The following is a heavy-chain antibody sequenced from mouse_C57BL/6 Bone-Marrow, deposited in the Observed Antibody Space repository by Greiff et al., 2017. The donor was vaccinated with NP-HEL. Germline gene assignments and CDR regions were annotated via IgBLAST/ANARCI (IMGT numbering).Heavy chain of an antibody. D-gene: IGHD1-1*01. J-gene: IGHJ3*01. V-gene: IGHV1-82*01. Sequence: VKVVESGPELVKPGASVKISCKASGYAFSSSWMNWVKQRPGKGLEWIGRIYPGDGDTNYNGKFKGKATLTADKSSSTAYMQLSSLTSEDSAVYFCASSFFAYWGQGTLVTVSA. CDR3: ASSFFAY. CDR2: IYPGDGDT. CDR1: GYAFSSSW.